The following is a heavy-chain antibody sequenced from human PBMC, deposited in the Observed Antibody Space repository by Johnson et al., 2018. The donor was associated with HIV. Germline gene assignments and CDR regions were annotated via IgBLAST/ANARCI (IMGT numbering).Heavy chain of an antibody. J-gene: IGHJ3*02. V-gene: IGHV3-43*02. CDR3: AKDIASGYTNGGTLDI. D-gene: IGHD6-19*01. CDR1: GISFSSYW. Sequence: VQLVESGGGVVQPGRSLRLSCVASGISFSSYWMHWVRQAPGKGLVWVSTVSDGAGNTYYADSVKGRFTISRDNSKNSLYLQMNSLRPEDTGLYYCAKDIASGYTNGGTLDIWGQGTMFTVSS. CDR2: VSDGAGNT.